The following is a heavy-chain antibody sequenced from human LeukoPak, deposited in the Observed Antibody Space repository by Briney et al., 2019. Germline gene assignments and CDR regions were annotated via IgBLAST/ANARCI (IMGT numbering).Heavy chain of an antibody. V-gene: IGHV4-59*01. CDR2: IYHSGST. CDR1: GGSISSYY. Sequence: PSEALSLTCTVSGGSISSYYWSWIRQPPGKGLEWIGYIYHSGSTNYNPSLKSRVTISVDTSKNQFSLKLSSVTAADTAVYYCARESQGHFDYWGQGTLVTVSS. J-gene: IGHJ4*02. CDR3: ARESQGHFDY.